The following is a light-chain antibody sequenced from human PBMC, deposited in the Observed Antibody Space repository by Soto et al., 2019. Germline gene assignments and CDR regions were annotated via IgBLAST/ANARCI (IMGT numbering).Light chain of an antibody. V-gene: IGLV2-8*01. CDR3: SSYAGSNYV. CDR1: SSDIGGYNS. J-gene: IGLJ1*01. CDR2: DVT. Sequence: QSVLTQSPSASGSPGQSVTISCTGTSSDIGGYNSVSWYQQHPGKAPKVMIYDVTKRPSGVPDRFSGSKSGNTASLTVSALQAEDEADYYCSSYAGSNYVFGTGTKVTVL.